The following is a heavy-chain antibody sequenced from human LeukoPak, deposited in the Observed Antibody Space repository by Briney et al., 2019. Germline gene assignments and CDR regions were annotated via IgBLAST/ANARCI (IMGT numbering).Heavy chain of an antibody. CDR1: GASVSRGSYY. V-gene: IGHV4-61*01. J-gene: IGHJ4*02. Sequence: SETLSLTCTVSGASVSRGSYYWSWIRQPPGKGLEWIGYIFSSGSTNYSPSLRSRVTISLDTSKNQFSLKMNSVTAADTAVYYCAKGGCPRDFDYWGQGTLVTVSS. CDR3: AKGGCPRDFDY. CDR2: IFSSGST. D-gene: IGHD2-15*01.